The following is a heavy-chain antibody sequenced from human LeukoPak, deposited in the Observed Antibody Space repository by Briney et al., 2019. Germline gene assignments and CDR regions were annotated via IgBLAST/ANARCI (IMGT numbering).Heavy chain of an antibody. CDR3: ASGSSGWYGEI. CDR1: GFTFSSYW. V-gene: IGHV3-7*01. D-gene: IGHD6-19*01. J-gene: IGHJ4*02. Sequence: GGSLRLSCAASGFTFSSYWMSWVRQAPGKGLEWVAKIKQDGSERYYVDSVKGRFTMSRDNAKNTLYLQMNSLRAEDTAVYHCASGSSGWYGEIWGQGTLVTVSS. CDR2: IKQDGSER.